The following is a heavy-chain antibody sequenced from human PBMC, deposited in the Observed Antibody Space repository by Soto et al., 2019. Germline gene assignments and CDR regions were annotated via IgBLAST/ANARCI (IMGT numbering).Heavy chain of an antibody. J-gene: IGHJ5*01. CDR1: GVSLTTNNW. V-gene: IGHV4-4*02. Sequence: QVQLQESGPGLVKPSETLSLTCAVSGVSLTTNNWWTWVRQAPGKGLEWVGEIYQIGDTNYNPSLNSRGIASLDNTKNQCFLKLTSVTAADTAIYYCARGGYCSSGSCSAWFDSWGQGTLVTVSS. CDR2: IYQIGDT. D-gene: IGHD2-15*01. CDR3: ARGGYCSSGSCSAWFDS.